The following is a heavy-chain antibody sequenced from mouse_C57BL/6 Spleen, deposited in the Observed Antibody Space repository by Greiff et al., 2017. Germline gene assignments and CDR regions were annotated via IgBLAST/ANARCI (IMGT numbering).Heavy chain of an antibody. CDR3: ARPSGSSYFDY. CDR1: GYTFTGYW. CDR2: ILPGSGST. V-gene: IGHV1-9*01. D-gene: IGHD1-1*01. Sequence: QVQLQQSGAELMKPGASVTLSCKATGYTFTGYWIEWVKQRPGHGLEWIGEILPGSGSTNYNAKFKGKATFTADTSSNTSYMLRSSLTTEDSAIYYCARPSGSSYFDYWGQGTTLTVSS. J-gene: IGHJ2*01.